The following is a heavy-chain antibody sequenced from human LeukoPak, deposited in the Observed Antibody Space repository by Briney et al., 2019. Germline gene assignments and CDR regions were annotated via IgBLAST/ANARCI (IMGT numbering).Heavy chain of an antibody. Sequence: PGGSLRLSCAASTFTSSKYAMSWVRQPQERGLGWVSAISGSGGSTYYADSVKGRFTISRDNSTNTLYLQMNSLRAEDTAVYYCAKSVAVAGYYYYGMDVWGQGTTVTVSS. CDR2: ISGSGGST. CDR1: TFTSSKYA. V-gene: IGHV3-23*01. D-gene: IGHD6-19*01. CDR3: AKSVAVAGYYYYGMDV. J-gene: IGHJ6*02.